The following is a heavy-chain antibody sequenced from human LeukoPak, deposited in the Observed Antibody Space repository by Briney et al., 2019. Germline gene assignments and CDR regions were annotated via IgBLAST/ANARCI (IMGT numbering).Heavy chain of an antibody. Sequence: PSETLSLTCTVSGGSISSSSYYWGWIRQPPGKGLEWIGSIYYSGSTYYNPSLKSRVTISVDTSKNQFSLKLSSVTAADTAVYYCASVERITMIVVVITGAFDIWGQETMVTVSS. CDR2: IYYSGST. J-gene: IGHJ3*02. CDR1: GGSISSSSYY. CDR3: ASVERITMIVVVITGAFDI. D-gene: IGHD3-22*01. V-gene: IGHV4-39*01.